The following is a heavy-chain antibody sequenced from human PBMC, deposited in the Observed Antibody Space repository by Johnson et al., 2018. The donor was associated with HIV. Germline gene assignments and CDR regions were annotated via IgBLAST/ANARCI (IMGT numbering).Heavy chain of an antibody. Sequence: QVQLVESGGGVVQPGRSLRLSCAASGFTLNTYGMHWVRQAPGKGLEWVAFIRYDGSYKYYVDSVKGRFIISRDNSKNTLYLQMNSLRAEDTALYYCARALTMVRGVISDALDIWGQETMVTVSS. D-gene: IGHD3-10*01. CDR2: IRYDGSYK. CDR3: ARALTMVRGVISDALDI. CDR1: GFTLNTYG. V-gene: IGHV3-30*02. J-gene: IGHJ3*02.